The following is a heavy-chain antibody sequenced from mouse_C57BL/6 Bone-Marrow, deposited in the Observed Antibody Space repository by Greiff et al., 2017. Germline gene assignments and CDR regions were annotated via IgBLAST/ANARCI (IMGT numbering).Heavy chain of an antibody. Sequence: VQLQQSGAELVRPGTSVKMSCKASGYTFTNYWIGWAKQRPGHGLEWIGDIYPGGGYTNYNEKFKGKDTLTADKSSSTAYMQFSSLTSEDSAIYYCASYYGRAWFAYWGQGTLVTVSA. D-gene: IGHD1-1*01. V-gene: IGHV1-63*01. CDR3: ASYYGRAWFAY. CDR1: GYTFTNYW. J-gene: IGHJ3*01. CDR2: IYPGGGYT.